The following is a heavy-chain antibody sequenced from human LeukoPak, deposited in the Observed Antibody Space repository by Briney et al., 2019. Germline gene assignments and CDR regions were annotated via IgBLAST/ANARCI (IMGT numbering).Heavy chain of an antibody. V-gene: IGHV5-10-1*01. CDR1: GYSFTSYW. CDR3: ASARTGYSSS. J-gene: IGHJ4*02. D-gene: IGHD6-13*01. CDR2: IDPSDSYT. Sequence: GESLKISCKGSGYSFTSYWISWVRQMPGKGLEWMGRIDPSDSYTNYSPSFQGHVTIPADKSISTAYLQWSSLKASDTAMYYCASARTGYSSSWGQGTLVTVSS.